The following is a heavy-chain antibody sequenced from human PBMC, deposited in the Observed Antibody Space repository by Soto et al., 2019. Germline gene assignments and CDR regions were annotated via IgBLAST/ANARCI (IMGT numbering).Heavy chain of an antibody. D-gene: IGHD2-21*02. CDR3: ARGGHVVVVTAALDY. J-gene: IGHJ4*02. V-gene: IGHV1-46*01. Sequence: QVQLVQSGAEVKKPGASVKVSCKASGDTFTDYYINWVRQAPGQGLEWMGTVNPSGGHTTYAQHFLGRKTMTRDTSTSTLYMALTSLKSEDTAVYYSARGGHVVVVTAALDYWGQRTLVTVSS. CDR2: VNPSGGHT. CDR1: GDTFTDYY.